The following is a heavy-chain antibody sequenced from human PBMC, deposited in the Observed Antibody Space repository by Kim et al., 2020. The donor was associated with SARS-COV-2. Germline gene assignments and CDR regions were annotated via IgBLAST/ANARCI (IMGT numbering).Heavy chain of an antibody. CDR3: ARPSTGKLNFDY. CDR1: GGSISSSSYY. J-gene: IGHJ4*02. D-gene: IGHD2-15*01. CDR2: IYYSGST. V-gene: IGHV4-39*01. Sequence: SETLSLTCTVSGGSISSSSYYWGWIRQPPGKGLEWIGSIYYSGSTYYNPSLKSRVTISVDTSKNQFSLKLSSVTAADTAVYYCARPSTGKLNFDYWGQGTLVTVSS.